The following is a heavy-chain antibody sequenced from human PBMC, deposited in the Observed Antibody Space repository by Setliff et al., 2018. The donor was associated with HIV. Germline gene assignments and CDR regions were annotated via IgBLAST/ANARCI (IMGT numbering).Heavy chain of an antibody. CDR2: IYCSGST. CDR1: AGSIRSSTYY. CDR3: IIAYSSGWLAPMGFDS. V-gene: IGHV4-39*01. D-gene: IGHD6-19*01. J-gene: IGHJ4*02. Sequence: SETLSLTCTVSAGSIRSSTYYWAWIRQPPGKGLEWIGTIYCSGSTYYNPSLKSRATISVDTSKNQFSLKLSSVTAADTPVYYCIIAYSSGWLAPMGFDSWGQGTLVTVSS.